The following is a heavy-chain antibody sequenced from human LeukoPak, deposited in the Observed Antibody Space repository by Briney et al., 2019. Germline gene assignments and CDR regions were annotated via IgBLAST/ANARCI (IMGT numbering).Heavy chain of an antibody. V-gene: IGHV3-30*03. J-gene: IGHJ4*02. D-gene: IGHD6-13*01. Sequence: GRSLRLSCAASGFTFSSYGMHWVRQAPAKGLEWLGVVSSDGNNKYYPDSVKGRFTISRDNSKNTLYLQMNSLRAEDTAVYYCARDRAAADLDYWGQGTLVTVSS. CDR1: GFTFSSYG. CDR2: VSSDGNNK. CDR3: ARDRAAADLDY.